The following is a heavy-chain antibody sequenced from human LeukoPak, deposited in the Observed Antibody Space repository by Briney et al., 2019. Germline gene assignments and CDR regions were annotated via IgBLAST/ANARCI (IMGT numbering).Heavy chain of an antibody. V-gene: IGHV1-2*02. CDR2: INPNSGGT. Sequence: GASVKVSCKASGYTFTGYYMHWVRQAPGQGLEWMGWINPNSGGTNYAQKFQGRVTMTRDTSISTAYMELSRLRSEDTAVYYCARTLEAAAEHDYWGQGTLVTVSS. CDR3: ARTLEAAAEHDY. J-gene: IGHJ4*02. CDR1: GYTFTGYY. D-gene: IGHD6-13*01.